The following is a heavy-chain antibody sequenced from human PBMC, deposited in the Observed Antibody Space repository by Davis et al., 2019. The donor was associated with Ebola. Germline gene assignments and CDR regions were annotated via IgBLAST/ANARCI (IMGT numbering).Heavy chain of an antibody. V-gene: IGHV3-23*01. CDR2: LSGSGDST. Sequence: GESLKISCTASGFTFSSYAMNWVRQAPGKGLEWVSVLSGSGDSTYYADSVKGRFTISRDNSKNTLYLQMNSLRAEDTAIYYCANSRTGTLGDYWGQGTLVTVSS. J-gene: IGHJ4*02. CDR1: GFTFSSYA. CDR3: ANSRTGTLGDY. D-gene: IGHD1-7*01.